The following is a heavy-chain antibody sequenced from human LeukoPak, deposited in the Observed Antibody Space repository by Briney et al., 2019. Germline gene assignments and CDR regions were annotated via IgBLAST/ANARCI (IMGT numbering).Heavy chain of an antibody. CDR1: GFTFSTYC. J-gene: IGHJ1*01. CDR3: ARAPSEIGGYYPEYFRH. Sequence: PGGSLRLSCAASGFTFSTYCMHWVRQAPGKGLVWVSRIKSDGGTNYADSVKSRFTISRENAKKTVSLQMNSLRPEDTGVYYCARAPSEIGGYYPEYFRHWGQGTLVTVSS. V-gene: IGHV3-74*01. D-gene: IGHD3-22*01. CDR2: IKSDGGT.